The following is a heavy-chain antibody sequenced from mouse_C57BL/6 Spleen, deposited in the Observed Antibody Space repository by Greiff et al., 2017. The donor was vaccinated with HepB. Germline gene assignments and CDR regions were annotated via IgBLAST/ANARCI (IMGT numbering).Heavy chain of an antibody. CDR1: GFTFSDYG. CDR3: AKREYYDSSPKWYFDV. D-gene: IGHD1-1*01. V-gene: IGHV5-17*01. Sequence: EVQRVEPGGGLVKPGGSLKLSCAASGFTFSDYGMHWVRQAPEKGLEWVAYISSGSSTIYYADTVKGRFTISRDNAKNILFLQMTSLRSEDTTMYYCAKREYYDSSPKWYFDVWGAGTTVTVST. CDR2: ISSGSSTI. J-gene: IGHJ1*01.